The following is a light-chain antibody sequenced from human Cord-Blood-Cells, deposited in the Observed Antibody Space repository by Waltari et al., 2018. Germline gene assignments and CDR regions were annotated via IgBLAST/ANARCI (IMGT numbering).Light chain of an antibody. J-gene: IGLJ3*02. CDR1: SSNIGAGYD. CDR2: GNS. CDR3: QSYDSSLSEGV. V-gene: IGLV1-40*01. Sequence: QSVLTQPPSVSGAPGQRVTISCTGSSSNIGAGYDVHWYQQLPGTAPKLLIYGNSSRPSGVPDRFSGSKSGTSASLAITGLQAEDEADYYCQSYDSSLSEGVFGGGTKLTVL.